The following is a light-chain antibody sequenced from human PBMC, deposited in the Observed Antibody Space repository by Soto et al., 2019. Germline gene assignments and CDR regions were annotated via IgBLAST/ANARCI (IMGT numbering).Light chain of an antibody. Sequence: EIVMTQSPATLSVSPGEGATLSCRASQGVSSDLAWYQQKPGQAPRLLIYGASTRATGIPDRFSGSWSGTEFTLTISSLQSEDFAIYYCQHYKDRSTFGQGTKLEIK. J-gene: IGKJ2*02. CDR3: QHYKDRST. V-gene: IGKV3-15*01. CDR2: GAS. CDR1: QGVSSD.